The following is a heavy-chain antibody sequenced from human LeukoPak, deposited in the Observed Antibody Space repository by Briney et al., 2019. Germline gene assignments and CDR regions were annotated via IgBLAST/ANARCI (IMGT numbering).Heavy chain of an antibody. Sequence: SGPTLLKSRETLTLTCTVSGVSLSTTGVGVAWFRQPPGKALGWLGLIYWNNDSRYSPSLRTRLTITQDTSKNQVVLSLNNLDAVDTGTYYCAHRTGGFSYGLNWFDPWGQGTLVIVSS. CDR3: AHRTGGFSYGLNWFDP. J-gene: IGHJ5*02. CDR1: GVSLSTTGVG. V-gene: IGHV2-5*01. D-gene: IGHD3-16*01. CDR2: IYWNNDS.